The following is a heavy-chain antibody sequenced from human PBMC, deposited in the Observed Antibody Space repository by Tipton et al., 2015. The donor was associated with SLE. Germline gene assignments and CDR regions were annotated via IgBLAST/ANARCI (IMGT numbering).Heavy chain of an antibody. CDR3: ARQSDDYYNYLIWMDV. J-gene: IGHJ6*02. CDR1: GPSLSSSTYD. D-gene: IGHD4-11*01. V-gene: IGHV4-39*07. CDR2: IYITGNT. Sequence: TLSLTCTVSGPSLSSSTYDWGWIRQPPGKGLEWIGSIYITGNTHYTPSLQSRVTISVDTSKNQVSLKLRSVTAADTAVYYCARQSDDYYNYLIWMDVWGQGTTVTVSS.